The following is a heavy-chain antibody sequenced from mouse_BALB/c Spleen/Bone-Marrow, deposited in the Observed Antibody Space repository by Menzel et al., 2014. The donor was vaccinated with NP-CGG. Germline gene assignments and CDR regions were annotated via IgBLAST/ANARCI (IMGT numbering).Heavy chain of an antibody. V-gene: IGHV5-6*02. CDR1: GFTFSNYG. J-gene: IGHJ2*01. CDR2: INSGGRYA. D-gene: IGHD2-4*01. Sequence: EVKVVESGRDLVKPGGSLKLSCAASGFTFSNYGMSWVRQTPDKRQEWVATINSGGRYAFYPDSVKGRFTISGDNAKNTLYLQMSSLKSEDTAMYYCARRSDYDYFDYWGQGTTLTVSS. CDR3: ARRSDYDYFDY.